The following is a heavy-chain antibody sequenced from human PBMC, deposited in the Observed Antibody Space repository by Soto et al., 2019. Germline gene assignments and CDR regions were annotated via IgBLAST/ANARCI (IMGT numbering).Heavy chain of an antibody. V-gene: IGHV3-7*01. CDR2: ISNDGTET. CDR1: GFNFGGSW. J-gene: IGHJ4*02. Sequence: EVQLVESGGDLVQPGGSLRLSCAVSGFNFGGSWMTWVRRAPGKGLEWMATISNDGTETFYVDSVKGRFTVSRDNAKNSLYLQMDRLRAEDTAVYYCARETLREAFSLWGQGTPVTVSS. CDR3: ARETLREAFSL. D-gene: IGHD1-26*01.